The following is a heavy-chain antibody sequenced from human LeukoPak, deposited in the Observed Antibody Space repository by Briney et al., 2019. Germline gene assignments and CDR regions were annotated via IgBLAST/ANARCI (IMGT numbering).Heavy chain of an antibody. V-gene: IGHV3-9*01. J-gene: IGHJ4*02. CDR1: GFTFDDYA. CDR2: TSWNSGSI. D-gene: IGHD3-10*01. Sequence: GGSLRLSCAASGFTFDDYAMHWVRQAPGKGLEWVSGTSWNSGSIGYADSVKGRFTISRDNVKNSLYLQMNSLRAEDTALYYCAKDIKADYYGSGSLFDYWGQGTLVTVSS. CDR3: AKDIKADYYGSGSLFDY.